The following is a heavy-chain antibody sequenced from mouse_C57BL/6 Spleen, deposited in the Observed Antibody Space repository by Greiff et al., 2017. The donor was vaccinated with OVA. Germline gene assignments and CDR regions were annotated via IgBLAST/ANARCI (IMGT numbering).Heavy chain of an antibody. CDR1: GYTFTDYE. Sequence: QVQLQQSGAGLVRPGASVTLSCKASGYTFTDYEMHWVKQTPVHGLEWIGAIDPETGGTAYNQKFKGKAILTADKSSSTAYMELRSLTSEDSAVYYCTRRGVYYDYDVEAMDYWGQGTSVTVSS. V-gene: IGHV1-15*01. CDR2: IDPETGGT. J-gene: IGHJ4*01. CDR3: TRRGVYYDYDVEAMDY. D-gene: IGHD2-4*01.